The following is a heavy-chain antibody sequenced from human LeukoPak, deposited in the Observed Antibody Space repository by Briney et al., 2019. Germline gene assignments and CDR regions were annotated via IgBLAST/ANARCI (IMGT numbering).Heavy chain of an antibody. CDR3: TTEGDGYNGYYFDY. Sequence: GGSLRLSCAASGFTFSNAWMSWVRQAPGKGLEWVGRIKSKTDGGTTDYAAPVEGRFTISRDDSKNTLYLQMNSLKTEDTAVYYCTTEGDGYNGYYFDYWGQGTLVTASS. V-gene: IGHV3-15*01. D-gene: IGHD5-24*01. CDR2: IKSKTDGGTT. CDR1: GFTFSNAW. J-gene: IGHJ4*02.